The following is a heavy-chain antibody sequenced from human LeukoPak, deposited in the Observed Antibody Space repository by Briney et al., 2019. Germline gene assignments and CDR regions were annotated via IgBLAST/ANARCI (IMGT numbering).Heavy chain of an antibody. CDR3: TRDRRGYYYFDF. V-gene: IGHV3-33*08. CDR1: GFTFSSYA. J-gene: IGHJ4*02. CDR2: VWYDGSNK. Sequence: GGSLRLSCAASGFTFSSYAMHWVRQAPGKGLEWVAVVWYDGSNKYYADSVKGRFTISRDNSKNTLYLQMNSLRAEDTAVYYCTRDRRGYYYFDFWGQGTLVTVSS. D-gene: IGHD3-22*01.